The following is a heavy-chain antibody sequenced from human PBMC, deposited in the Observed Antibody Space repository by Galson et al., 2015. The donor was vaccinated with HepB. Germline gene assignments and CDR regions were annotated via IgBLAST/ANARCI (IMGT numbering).Heavy chain of an antibody. V-gene: IGHV4-31*03. CDR3: ASDYRAVFDY. CDR1: GGSISSGSYY. Sequence: TLSLTCTVSGGSISSGSYYWNWIRHHPGQGLEWIGYIYYSGSTYYNPSLKSRVTISVDTSKNQFSLKLSSVTAADTAVYYCASDYRAVFDYWGQGTLVTVSS. J-gene: IGHJ4*02. D-gene: IGHD1-26*01. CDR2: IYYSGST.